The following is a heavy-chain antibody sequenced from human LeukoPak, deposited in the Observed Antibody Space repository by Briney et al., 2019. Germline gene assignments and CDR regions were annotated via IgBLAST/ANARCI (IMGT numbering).Heavy chain of an antibody. J-gene: IGHJ4*02. CDR1: GFTLSDYA. D-gene: IGHD2-15*01. CDR2: ITGSGGST. V-gene: IGHV3-23*01. Sequence: PGGSLRLSCAASGFTLSDYAMSWVRQAPGKGLAWVSTITGSGGSTYYADSVKGRFTISRDNSKNTLYLQMHSLRAEDTAVYYCPKSVRYCSGGSCYSNDYWGQGTLVTVSS. CDR3: PKSVRYCSGGSCYSNDY.